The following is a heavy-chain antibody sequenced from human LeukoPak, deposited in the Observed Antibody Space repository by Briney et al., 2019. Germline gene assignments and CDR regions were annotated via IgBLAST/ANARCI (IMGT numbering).Heavy chain of an antibody. D-gene: IGHD5-12*01. CDR2: IKQDGSEK. CDR3: TADLPPPRGYDYPFDY. J-gene: IGHJ4*02. V-gene: IGHV3-7*03. CDR1: GFTFSSYW. Sequence: GGSLRLSCAASGFTFSSYWMSWVRQAPGKGLEWVANIKQDGSEKYYVDSVKGRFTISRDNAKNSLYLQMNSLKSEDTAVYYCTADLPPPRGYDYPFDYWGQGSLVTVSS.